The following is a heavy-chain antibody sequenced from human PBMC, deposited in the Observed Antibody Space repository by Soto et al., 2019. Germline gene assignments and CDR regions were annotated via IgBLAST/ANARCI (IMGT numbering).Heavy chain of an antibody. V-gene: IGHV3-23*01. Sequence: GGPLRLSCAASGFILSSSAMSWVRQAPGKGLEWVSAISGSGTSTYYADSVKGRFTISGDNSKNTVYLQMNSLRAEDTAVYYCAKGPTIFGVVITFEYYYGMDVWGQGTTVTVSS. CDR1: GFILSSSA. J-gene: IGHJ6*02. CDR3: AKGPTIFGVVITFEYYYGMDV. CDR2: ISGSGTST. D-gene: IGHD3-3*01.